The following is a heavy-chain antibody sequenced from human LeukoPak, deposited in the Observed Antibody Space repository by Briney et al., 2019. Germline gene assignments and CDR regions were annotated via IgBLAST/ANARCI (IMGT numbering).Heavy chain of an antibody. CDR3: ARDLGWELAEYYFDY. CDR2: INPNSGGT. V-gene: IGHV1-2*06. CDR1: GYTFTGYY. D-gene: IGHD1-26*01. Sequence: ASVKVSCKASGYTFTGYYMHWVRQAPGQGLEWMGRINPNSGGTNYAQKFQGSVTMTRDTSISTAYMELSRLRSDATAVYYCARDLGWELAEYYFDYWGQGTLVTVSS. J-gene: IGHJ4*02.